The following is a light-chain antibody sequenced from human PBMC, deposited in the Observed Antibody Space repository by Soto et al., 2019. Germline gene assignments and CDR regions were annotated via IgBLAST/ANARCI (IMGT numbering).Light chain of an antibody. J-gene: IGKJ1*01. CDR2: KAS. CDR3: QQYNDNWT. Sequence: IQITQSPSTLSSSVGDRVTNTCRASQSNSSWLAWYQQKPRKAPKLLIYKASSLESGVPSRFSGSGSGTEFTLAISSLQPDDSATYYCQQYNDNWTFGQGTKV. V-gene: IGKV1-5*03. CDR1: QSNSSW.